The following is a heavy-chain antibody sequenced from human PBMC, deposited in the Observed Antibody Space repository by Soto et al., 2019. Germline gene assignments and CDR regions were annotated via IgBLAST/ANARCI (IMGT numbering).Heavy chain of an antibody. D-gene: IGHD3-16*01. V-gene: IGHV3-23*01. J-gene: IGHJ6*02. CDR2: ISGSGGTT. Sequence: GGSLRLSCAASGFTFSTYAMNWVRQAPGKGLEWVSTISGSGGTTYYADSVKGRFTISRDNSRNTLYLQMNSLRAEDTAVYYCAREQGGINYYYGMDVWGQGTTVTVSS. CDR1: GFTFSTYA. CDR3: AREQGGINYYYGMDV.